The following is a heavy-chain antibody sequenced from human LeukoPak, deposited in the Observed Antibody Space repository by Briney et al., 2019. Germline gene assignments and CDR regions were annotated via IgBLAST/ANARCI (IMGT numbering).Heavy chain of an antibody. CDR1: GGSFSGYY. Sequence: SETLSLTCAVYGGSFSGYYWSWIRQPPGKGLEWIGEINHSGSTNYNPSLKSRVTISVDTSKSQFSLKLSSVTAADTAVYYCARGRGRLGYCSSTSCYTGIEGYDWFDPWGQGTLVTVSS. J-gene: IGHJ5*02. V-gene: IGHV4-34*01. CDR3: ARGRGRLGYCSSTSCYTGIEGYDWFDP. D-gene: IGHD2-2*02. CDR2: INHSGST.